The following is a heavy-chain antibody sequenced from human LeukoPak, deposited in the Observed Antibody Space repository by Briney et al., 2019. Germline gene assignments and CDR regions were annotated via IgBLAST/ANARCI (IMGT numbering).Heavy chain of an antibody. J-gene: IGHJ1*01. D-gene: IGHD5-12*01. V-gene: IGHV1-69*05. CDR1: GGTFSSYA. CDR3: AREGMVARYFQH. CDR2: IIPIFGTA. Sequence: SVKVSCKASGGTFSSYAISWVRQAPGQGLEWMGRIIPIFGTANYAQKFQGRVTITTDESTSTAYMELSSLRSEDTAVYYCAREGMVARYFQHWGQGTLVTVSS.